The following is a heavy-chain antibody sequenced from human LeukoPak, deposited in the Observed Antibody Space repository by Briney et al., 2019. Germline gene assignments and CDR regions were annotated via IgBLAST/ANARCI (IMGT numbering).Heavy chain of an antibody. D-gene: IGHD2/OR15-2a*01. CDR2: IKQDGSET. Sequence: GGSLRLSCAASGFTFSSYWMTWVRQAPEKGLEWVANIKQDGSETYYVDSVKGRFTISRDNAKNSLYLQMNTLRAEDTAVYYCARVRVSSYYGMDIWGQGTTVTVSS. J-gene: IGHJ6*02. CDR1: GFTFSSYW. V-gene: IGHV3-7*05. CDR3: ARVRVSSYYGMDI.